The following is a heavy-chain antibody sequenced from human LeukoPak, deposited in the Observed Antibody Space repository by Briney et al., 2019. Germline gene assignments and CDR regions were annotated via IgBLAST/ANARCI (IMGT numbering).Heavy chain of an antibody. J-gene: IGHJ4*02. CDR1: GFTFDDYA. D-gene: IGHD5-24*01. V-gene: IGHV3-43*02. Sequence: GGSLRLSCAASGFTFDDYAMHWVRQAPGNGLEWVSLISGDGGSTYYADSVKGRFTISRDNSKNSLYLQMNSLRTEDTALYYCAKDIRRWLQSGSFDYWGQGTLVTVSS. CDR3: AKDIRRWLQSGSFDY. CDR2: ISGDGGST.